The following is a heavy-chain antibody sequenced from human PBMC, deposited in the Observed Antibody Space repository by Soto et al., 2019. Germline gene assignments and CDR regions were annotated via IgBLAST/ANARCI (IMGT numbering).Heavy chain of an antibody. V-gene: IGHV1-18*01. J-gene: IGHJ6*02. D-gene: IGHD2-2*01. CDR2: ISAYNGNT. CDR1: GYTFTSYG. CDR3: ARSGDYCSSTSCPSNYYYYYGMDV. Sequence: ASVKVSCKASGYTFTSYGISWVRQAPGQGLEWMRWISAYNGNTNYAQKLQGRVTMTTDTSTSTAYMELRSLRSDDTAVYYCARSGDYCSSTSCPSNYYYYYGMDVWGQGTTATVSS.